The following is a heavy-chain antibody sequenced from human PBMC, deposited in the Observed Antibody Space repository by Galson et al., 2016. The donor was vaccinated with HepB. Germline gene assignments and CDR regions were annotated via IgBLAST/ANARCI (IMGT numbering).Heavy chain of an antibody. D-gene: IGHD1-26*01. J-gene: IGHJ4*02. Sequence: SETLSLTCTVSGVSVSGGAYHWAWIRQPPGKGLEWIGSVYHTGYTYDNPSVKNRVTISVDTSKNQFSLKLSSVTAADTAIYYCARGGIVGKPYFDYWGQGTLVTVSS. CDR1: GVSVSGGAYH. CDR2: VYHTGYT. V-gene: IGHV4-39*01. CDR3: ARGGIVGKPYFDY.